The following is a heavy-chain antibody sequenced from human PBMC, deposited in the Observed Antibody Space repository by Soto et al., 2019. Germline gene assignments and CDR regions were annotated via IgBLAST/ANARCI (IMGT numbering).Heavy chain of an antibody. CDR1: GFDFDDHA. CDR3: TRDIFRTITTVDF. V-gene: IGHV3-9*01. Sequence: EVQLVESGGGLVQPGRSLRLSCVGSGFDFDDHAMSWVRQAPGKGLEWVSGISWNGAFTGYANSVRGRFTISRDDAKNSLLLQMHSLRPEDTAFYYCTRDIFRTITTVDFWGQGTLVTVSS. CDR2: ISWNGAFT. D-gene: IGHD4-4*01. J-gene: IGHJ4*02.